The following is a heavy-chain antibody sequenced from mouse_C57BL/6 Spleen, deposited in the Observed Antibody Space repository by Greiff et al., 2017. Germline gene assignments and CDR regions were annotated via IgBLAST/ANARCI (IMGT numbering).Heavy chain of an antibody. V-gene: IGHV1-54*01. CDR2: INPGSGGT. D-gene: IGHD2-12*01. CDR1: GYAFTNYL. J-gene: IGHJ2*01. CDR3: ARSRDYSDY. Sequence: QVQLQQSGAELVRPGTSVKVSCKASGYAFTNYLIEWVKQRPGQGLEWIGVINPGSGGTNYNEKFKGKATLTADKSSSTAYMQLSSLTSEDSAVYFCARSRDYSDYWGQGTTLTVSS.